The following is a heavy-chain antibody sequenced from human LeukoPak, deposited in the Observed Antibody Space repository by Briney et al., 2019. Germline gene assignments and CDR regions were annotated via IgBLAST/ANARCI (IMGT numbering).Heavy chain of an antibody. V-gene: IGHV5-51*01. CDR3: ARRDLAGSYFDY. CDR2: IYPGDSDT. Sequence: GESLKISCTNSGYTFTTYWIGWVRQMPDNGLEWMGIIYPGDSDTKYSPSIQGQVTISADKSISTAYLQWSSLKASDTAMYYCARRDLAGSYFDYWGQGTLVTVSS. J-gene: IGHJ4*02. CDR1: GYTFTTYW. D-gene: IGHD1-26*01.